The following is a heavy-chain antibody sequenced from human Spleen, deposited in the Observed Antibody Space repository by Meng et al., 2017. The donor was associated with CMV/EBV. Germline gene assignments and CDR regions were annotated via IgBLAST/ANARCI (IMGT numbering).Heavy chain of an antibody. CDR3: AKVSFGAAAGWAYFDY. D-gene: IGHD6-13*01. CDR1: GFTFSSYG. CDR2: ISYDGSNK. J-gene: IGHJ4*02. Sequence: SGFTFSSYGMHWVRQAPCKGLEWVAVISYDGSNKYYADSVKGRFTISRDNSKNTLYLQMNSLRAEDTAVYYCAKVSFGAAAGWAYFDYWGQGTLVTVSS. V-gene: IGHV3-30*18.